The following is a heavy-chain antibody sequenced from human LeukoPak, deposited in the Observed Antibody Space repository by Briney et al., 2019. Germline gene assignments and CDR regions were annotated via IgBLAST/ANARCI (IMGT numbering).Heavy chain of an antibody. D-gene: IGHD2-8*01. J-gene: IGHJ4*02. V-gene: IGHV3-23*01. CDR1: GFSFSINA. Sequence: GGSLRLSCAASGFSFSINAMTWVRQAPGKGLECVSAITGGGATTYYADSVRGRFTISRDNSKNTLYLQMNSLRAEDTAIYYCAKAYGTNGYFQLPIDFWGQGTLVTVSS. CDR3: AKAYGTNGYFQLPIDF. CDR2: ITGGGATT.